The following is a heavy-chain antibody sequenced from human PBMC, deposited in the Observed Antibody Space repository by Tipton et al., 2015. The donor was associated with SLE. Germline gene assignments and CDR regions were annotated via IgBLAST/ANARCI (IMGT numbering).Heavy chain of an antibody. CDR3: ARDHLPGGYYYYMDV. CDR2: FSYSGGI. J-gene: IGHJ6*03. V-gene: IGHV4-59*01. D-gene: IGHD3-10*01. CDR1: GGSISSKY. Sequence: TLSLTCSVSGGSISSKYWSWIRQAPGKGLEWIGYFSYSGGINYNPSLKSRVTISADTSKNQFSLKLSSVTAADTAVYFCARDHLPGGYYYYMDVWGKGTTVTVSS.